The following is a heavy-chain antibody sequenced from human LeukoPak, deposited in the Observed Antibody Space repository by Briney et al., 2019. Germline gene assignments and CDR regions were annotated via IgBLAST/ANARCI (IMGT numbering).Heavy chain of an antibody. CDR3: VKAPYYGSD. V-gene: IGHV3-64D*06. J-gene: IGHJ4*02. CDR1: GFTFSSYA. Sequence: PGGSLRLSCSASGFTFSSYAMHWVRQAPGKGLEYVSAITGNGSSTYYADSMKGRFAISRDNSKNTLYLQMSSLRPEDTAVYYCVKAPYYGSDWGQGTLVTVSS. CDR2: ITGNGSST. D-gene: IGHD3-10*01.